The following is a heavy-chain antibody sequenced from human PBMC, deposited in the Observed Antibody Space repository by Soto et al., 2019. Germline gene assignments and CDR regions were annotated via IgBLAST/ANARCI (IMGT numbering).Heavy chain of an antibody. V-gene: IGHV1-2*04. CDR3: AREYSSSSEYDYNYGMDV. D-gene: IGHD6-6*01. CDR2: INPNSGGT. CDR1: GYTFTGYY. J-gene: IGHJ6*02. Sequence: ASVKVSCKASGYTFTGYYMHWVRQAPGQGLEWMGWINPNSGGTNYAQKFQGWVTMTRDTSISTAYMELSRLRSDDTAVYYCAREYSSSSEYDYNYGMDVWGQGTTVTVSS.